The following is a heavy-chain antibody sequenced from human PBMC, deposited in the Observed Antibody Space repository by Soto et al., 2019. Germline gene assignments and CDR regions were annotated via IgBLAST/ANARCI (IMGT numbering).Heavy chain of an antibody. J-gene: IGHJ4*02. D-gene: IGHD2-21*01. CDR2: IYHSGST. V-gene: IGHV4-30-2*01. CDR1: GGSISSGGYS. CDR3: ARGNVVPLDY. Sequence: SEILSLTCAVSGGSISSGGYSWSWIRQPPGKGLEWIGYIYHSGSTYYNPSLKSRVTISVDRSKNQFSLKLSSVTAADTAVYYCARGNVVPLDYWGQGTLVTVSS.